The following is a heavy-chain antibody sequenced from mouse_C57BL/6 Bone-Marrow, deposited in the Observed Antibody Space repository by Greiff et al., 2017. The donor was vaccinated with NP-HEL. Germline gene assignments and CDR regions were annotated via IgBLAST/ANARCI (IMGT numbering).Heavy chain of an antibody. CDR1: GYTFTDYY. V-gene: IGHV1-26*01. J-gene: IGHJ1*03. CDR2: INPNNGGT. Sequence: VQLQQSGPELVKPGASVKISCKASGYTFTDYYMNWVKQSHGKSLEWIGDINPNNGGTSYNQKFKGKATLTVDKSSSTAYMELRSLTSEDSAVYYCAKGWLLRRYFDVWGTGTTVTVSS. CDR3: AKGWLLRRYFDV. D-gene: IGHD2-3*01.